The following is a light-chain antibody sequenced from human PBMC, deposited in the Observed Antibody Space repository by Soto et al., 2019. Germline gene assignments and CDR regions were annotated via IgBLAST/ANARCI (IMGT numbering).Light chain of an antibody. J-gene: IGKJ5*01. CDR1: QSVSSY. CDR2: DAS. CDR3: QQRSNWPAIT. Sequence: EIVLTQSPATQSLSPGERATLSGRASQSVSSYLAWYQQKPGQAPRLLIYDASNRATGIPARFSGSGSGTDFTLTISSLEPEDFAVYYCQQRSNWPAITFGQGTRLEIK. V-gene: IGKV3-11*01.